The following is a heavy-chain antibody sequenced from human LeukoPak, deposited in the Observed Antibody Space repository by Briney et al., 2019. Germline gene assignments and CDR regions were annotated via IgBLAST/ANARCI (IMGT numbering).Heavy chain of an antibody. CDR3: AREVRGPAGRYYYYGMDV. CDR2: IYSGGST. CDR1: GFTVSSNY. V-gene: IGHV3-53*04. Sequence: GGSLRLSCAASGFTVSSNYMSWVRQAPGKGLEWVSVIYSGGSTYYADSVKGRFTISRHNSKNTLYLQMNSLRAEDTAVYYCAREVRGPAGRYYYYGMDVWGQGTTVTVSS. J-gene: IGHJ6*02. D-gene: IGHD3-10*01.